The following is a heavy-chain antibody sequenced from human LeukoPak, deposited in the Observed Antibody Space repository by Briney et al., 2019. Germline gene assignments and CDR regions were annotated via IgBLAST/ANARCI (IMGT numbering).Heavy chain of an antibody. D-gene: IGHD5-12*01. V-gene: IGHV4-34*01. CDR2: INHSGST. Sequence: SETLSLTCAVYGGSFSGYYWSWIRQPPGKGLEWIGEINHSGSTNYNPSLKSRVTISVDTSKNQFSLKLSSVTAADTAVYYCARVNQQWLRDYYYYMDVWGKGTTVTVSS. CDR1: GGSFSGYY. J-gene: IGHJ6*03. CDR3: ARVNQQWLRDYYYYMDV.